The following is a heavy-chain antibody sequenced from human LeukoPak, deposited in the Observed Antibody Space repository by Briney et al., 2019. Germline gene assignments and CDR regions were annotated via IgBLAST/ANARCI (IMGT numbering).Heavy chain of an antibody. CDR1: GDSISSGGYY. CDR2: IYYSGST. V-gene: IGHV4-31*03. D-gene: IGHD6-13*01. J-gene: IGHJ4*02. CDR3: ARGEAAAGMRDDY. Sequence: SETLSLTCTVSGDSISSGGYYWSWIRQQPGKGLEWIGYIYYSGSTYYNPSLKSRVTISVDTSKNQFSLKLSSVTAADTAVYYCARGEAAAGMRDDYWGQGTLVTVSS.